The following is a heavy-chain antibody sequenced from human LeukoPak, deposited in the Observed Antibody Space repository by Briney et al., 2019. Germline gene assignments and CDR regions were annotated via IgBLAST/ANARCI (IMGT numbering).Heavy chain of an antibody. CDR3: ARGGYHHGFDI. V-gene: IGHV3-74*01. Sequence: GGSLRLSCAASGFTFNTYWLHWVRQAPGKGLVWVVRIDNDGSDTIYADSVKGRFTISRDNAKSTLYLQMNSLKAEDTAVYYCARGGYHHGFDIWGQGTMVTVSS. CDR1: GFTFNTYW. CDR2: IDNDGSDT. J-gene: IGHJ3*02. D-gene: IGHD2-15*01.